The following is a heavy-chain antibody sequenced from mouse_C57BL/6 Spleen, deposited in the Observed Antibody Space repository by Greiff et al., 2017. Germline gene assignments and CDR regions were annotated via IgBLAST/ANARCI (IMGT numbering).Heavy chain of an antibody. D-gene: IGHD1-1*01. CDR3: ARSSTVVARTGWYFDV. V-gene: IGHV1-72*01. CDR2: IDPNSGGT. Sequence: QVQLQQPGAELVKPGASVKLSCKASGYTFTSYWMHWVKQRPGRGLEWIGRIDPNSGGTKYNEKFKSKATLTVDKPSSTAYMQLSSLTSEDSAVYYCARSSTVVARTGWYFDVWAQGPRSPSPQ. J-gene: IGHJ1*03. CDR1: GYTFTSYW.